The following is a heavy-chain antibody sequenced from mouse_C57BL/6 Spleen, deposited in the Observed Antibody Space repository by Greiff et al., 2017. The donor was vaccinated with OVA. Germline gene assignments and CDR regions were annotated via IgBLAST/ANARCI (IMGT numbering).Heavy chain of an antibody. CDR1: GYAFSSYW. CDR3: ARSSPLLSMDY. J-gene: IGHJ4*01. V-gene: IGHV1-80*01. CDR2: IYPGDGDT. D-gene: IGHD1-1*02. Sequence: VQLQQSGAELVKPGASVKISCKASGYAFSSYWMNWVKQRPGKGLEWIGQIYPGDGDTNYNGKFKGKATLTADKSSSTAYMQLSSLTSEDSAVYFCARSSPLLSMDYWGQGTSVTVSS.